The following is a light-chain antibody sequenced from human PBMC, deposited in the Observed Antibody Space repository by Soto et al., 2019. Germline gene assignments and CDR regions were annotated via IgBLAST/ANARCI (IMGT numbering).Light chain of an antibody. J-gene: IGKJ1*01. CDR1: QSISPW. V-gene: IGKV1-5*01. CDR2: DAS. Sequence: DIHMTQSPSTLSASVGDRVTITCRASQSISPWLAWYQQKPGKAPKLLIFDASNLESGVPSRFSGSGSGTEFTLTISSLQPDDFATYYCQQYNGSPWTFGQGTKVDIK. CDR3: QQYNGSPWT.